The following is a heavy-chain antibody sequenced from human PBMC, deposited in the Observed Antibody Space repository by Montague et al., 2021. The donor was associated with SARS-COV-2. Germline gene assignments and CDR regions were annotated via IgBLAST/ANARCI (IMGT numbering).Heavy chain of an antibody. Sequence: TLSLTCTVSGGSITSGGYYWSWLRQHPGKGLEWIGYIYNSGSTYYNPSLKSRVTISIDTSKNQFSLKLSSVTAAATAVYYCARVQFVRSGWYHDAFHIWDQGTMVAVSS. CDR3: ARVQFVRSGWYHDAFHI. J-gene: IGHJ3*02. CDR2: IYNSGST. D-gene: IGHD6-19*01. CDR1: GGSITSGGYY. V-gene: IGHV4-31*03.